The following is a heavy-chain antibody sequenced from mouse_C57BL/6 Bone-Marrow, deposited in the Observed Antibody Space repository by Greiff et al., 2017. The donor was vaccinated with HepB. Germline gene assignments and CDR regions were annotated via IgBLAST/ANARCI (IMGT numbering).Heavy chain of an antibody. J-gene: IGHJ1*03. V-gene: IGHV5-6*02. Sequence: DVKLVESGGDLVKPGGSLKLSCAASGFTFSSYGMSWVRQTPDKRLEWVATISSGGSYTYYPDSVKGRFTISRDNTKNTLYLQMSSLKSEDTAMYYCARHYYGSSYRYFDVWGTGTTVTVSS. D-gene: IGHD1-1*01. CDR3: ARHYYGSSYRYFDV. CDR2: ISSGGSYT. CDR1: GFTFSSYG.